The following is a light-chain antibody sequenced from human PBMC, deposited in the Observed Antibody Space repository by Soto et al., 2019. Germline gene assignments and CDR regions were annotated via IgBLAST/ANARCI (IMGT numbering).Light chain of an antibody. CDR1: SSDVGGYKY. J-gene: IGLJ1*01. CDR2: DVT. CDR3: SSYTSFKTLV. V-gene: IGLV2-14*01. Sequence: QSVLTQPASVSESPGQSITIPCTGSSSDVGGYKYVSWYQQHPGKAPKLFIYDVTNRPSGVSNRFSGSKSGYTASLTISGLQSEDEADYYCSSYTSFKTLVFGTGTKVTV.